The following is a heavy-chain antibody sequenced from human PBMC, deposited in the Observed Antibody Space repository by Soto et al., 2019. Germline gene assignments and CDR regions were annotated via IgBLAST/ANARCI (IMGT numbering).Heavy chain of an antibody. CDR2: IYPGDSDT. CDR3: AASIFYYGLDV. V-gene: IGHV5-51*01. J-gene: IGHJ6*02. Sequence: HGESLKISCKGSGYTFTNYWIGWVRQMPGKGLEWMGIIYPGDSDTKYNPSFQGQVTISADKSITTTYLQWSSLKAADPAIYYCAASIFYYGLDVWGQGTTVTVSS. CDR1: GYTFTNYW.